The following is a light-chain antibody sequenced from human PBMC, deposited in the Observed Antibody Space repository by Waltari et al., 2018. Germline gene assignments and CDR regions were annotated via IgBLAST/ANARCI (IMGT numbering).Light chain of an antibody. CDR1: SSDVGGYNY. CDR2: DVN. CDR3: CSYVGSNTLV. J-gene: IGLJ2*01. V-gene: IGLV2-11*01. Sequence: QSALTQPRSVSGSPGQSVTISCTGTSSDVGGYNYVSWYQQYPGKAPKLMIYDVNKRPSGFPARFSGSKSGNTASLTISGLQAEDEADYYCCSYVGSNTLVFGGGTKVTVL.